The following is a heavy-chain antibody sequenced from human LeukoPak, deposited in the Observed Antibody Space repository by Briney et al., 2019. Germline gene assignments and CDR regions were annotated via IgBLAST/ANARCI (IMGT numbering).Heavy chain of an antibody. CDR2: IYTSGST. V-gene: IGHV4-4*07. D-gene: IGHD2-15*01. J-gene: IGHJ3*02. CDR1: GGSISSYY. Sequence: SETLSLTCTVSGGSISSYYWSWIRQPAGKGLEWIGRIYTSGSTNYNPSLKSRVTMPVDTSKNQFSLKLSSVTAADTALYYCARYSSGHDAFDIWGQGTKVTVSS. CDR3: ARYSSGHDAFDI.